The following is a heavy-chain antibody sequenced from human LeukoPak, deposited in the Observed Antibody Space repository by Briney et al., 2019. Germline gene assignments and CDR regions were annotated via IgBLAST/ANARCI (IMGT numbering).Heavy chain of an antibody. D-gene: IGHD3-22*01. CDR2: IYYSGST. J-gene: IGHJ3*02. Sequence: SETLSLTCTVSGGSISSYYWSWIRQPPGKGLEWIGYIYYSGSTNYNPSLKSRVTISVDTSKNQFSLKLSSVTAADTAVYYCARDLVTLSGYYQNNAFDIWGQGTMVTVSS. CDR3: ARDLVTLSGYYQNNAFDI. V-gene: IGHV4-59*01. CDR1: GGSISSYY.